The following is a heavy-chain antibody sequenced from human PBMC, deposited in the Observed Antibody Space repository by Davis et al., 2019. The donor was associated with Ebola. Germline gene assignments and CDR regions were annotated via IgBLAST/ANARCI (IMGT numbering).Heavy chain of an antibody. J-gene: IGHJ6*04. Sequence: GESLKISCAASGFTFSSYAMHWVRQAPGKGLEWVAVISYDGSNKYYADSVKGRFTISRDNSKNTLYLQMNSLRAEDTAVYYCALAARPRNYYYYGMDVWGKGTSVTVSS. CDR2: ISYDGSNK. CDR3: ALAARPRNYYYYGMDV. D-gene: IGHD6-6*01. V-gene: IGHV3-30*04. CDR1: GFTFSSYA.